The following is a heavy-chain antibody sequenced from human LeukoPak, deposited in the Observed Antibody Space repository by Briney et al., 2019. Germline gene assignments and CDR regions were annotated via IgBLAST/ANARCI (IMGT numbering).Heavy chain of an antibody. J-gene: IGHJ4*02. CDR1: GFTFSSYG. D-gene: IGHD6-13*01. CDR2: ISGSGGST. V-gene: IGHV3-23*01. CDR3: AKGAGSSSWLNYYFDY. Sequence: HPGGTLRLSCAASGFTFSSYGMSWVRQAPGKGLEWVSAISGSGGSTYYADSVKGRFTISRDNAKNTLYLQMNSLRAEDTAVYYCAKGAGSSSWLNYYFDYWGQGTLVTVSS.